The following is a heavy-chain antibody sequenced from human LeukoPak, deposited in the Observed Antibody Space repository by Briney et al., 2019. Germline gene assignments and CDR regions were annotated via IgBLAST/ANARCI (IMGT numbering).Heavy chain of an antibody. J-gene: IGHJ3*02. D-gene: IGHD3-9*01. CDR3: ARELRDILTDNLHAFDI. V-gene: IGHV3-11*01. CDR1: GFTFSDYY. CDR2: ISSGGSTI. Sequence: GGSLRLSCATSGFTFSDYYISWIRQAPWKGLEWVSYISSGGSTINYADSVKGRFTISRDNAKNSLYLQMNSLRAEDTAVYYCARELRDILTDNLHAFDIWGQGTMVTVSS.